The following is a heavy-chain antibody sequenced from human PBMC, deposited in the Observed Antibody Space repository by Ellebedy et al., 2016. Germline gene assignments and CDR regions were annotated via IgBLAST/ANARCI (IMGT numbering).Heavy chain of an antibody. D-gene: IGHD2-2*01. V-gene: IGHV3-21*01. Sequence: GESLKISXAASGFTFSSYSMNWVRQAPGKGLEWVSSISSSSSYIYYADSVKGRFTISRDNAKNSLYLQMNSLRAEDTAVYYCARDVVPAAMGPFNPWGQGTLVTVSS. CDR2: ISSSSSYI. J-gene: IGHJ5*02. CDR1: GFTFSSYS. CDR3: ARDVVPAAMGPFNP.